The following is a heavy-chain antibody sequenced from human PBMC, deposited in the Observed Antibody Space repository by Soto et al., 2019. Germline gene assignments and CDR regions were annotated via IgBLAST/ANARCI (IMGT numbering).Heavy chain of an antibody. CDR1: GYSFTSYW. J-gene: IGHJ4*02. CDR3: AGLDCCRTSCYTTSYFDY. CDR2: IYPGDSDT. Sequence: PWESLKISCKGSGYSFTSYWIGWVRQMPGKGLEWMGIIYPGDSDTRYSPSFQGQVTISADKSISTAYLQWSSLKASDTAMYYCAGLDCCRTSCYTTSYFDYWGQGTLVTVSS. V-gene: IGHV5-51*01. D-gene: IGHD2-2*01.